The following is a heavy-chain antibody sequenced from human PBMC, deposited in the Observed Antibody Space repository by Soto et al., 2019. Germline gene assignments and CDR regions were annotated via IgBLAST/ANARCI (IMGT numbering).Heavy chain of an antibody. CDR2: ISAHNGNT. Sequence: ASVKVSCKASGYTFTSYGITWVRQAPGQGLEWMGWISAHNGNTDYAQKLQGRVIVTRDTSTSTAYMELRSLISDDTAVYYCARGRYGDYWGQGALLTVSS. CDR1: GYTFTSYG. V-gene: IGHV1-18*01. CDR3: ARGRYGDY. J-gene: IGHJ4*02. D-gene: IGHD1-1*01.